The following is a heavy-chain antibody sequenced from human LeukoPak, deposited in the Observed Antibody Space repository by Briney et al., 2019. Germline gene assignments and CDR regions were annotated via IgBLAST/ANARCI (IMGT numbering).Heavy chain of an antibody. CDR1: GGSISSGGYY. J-gene: IGHJ4*02. CDR2: INHSGST. CDR3: ARVQLRRYSSSSIWYYFDY. V-gene: IGHV4-39*07. Sequence: SETLSLTCTVSGGSISSGGYYWSWIRQPPGKGLEWIGEINHSGSTNYNPSLKSRVTISVDTSRNQFSLKLSSVTAADTAVYYCARVQLRRYSSSSIWYYFDYWGQGTLVTVSS. D-gene: IGHD6-13*01.